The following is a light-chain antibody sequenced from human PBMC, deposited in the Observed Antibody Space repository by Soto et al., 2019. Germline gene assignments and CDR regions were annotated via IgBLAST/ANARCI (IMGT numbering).Light chain of an antibody. J-gene: IGLJ7*01. V-gene: IGLV2-8*01. CDR2: EVN. CDR1: SSDVGGYNY. CDR3: SSYAGSNPL. Sequence: QSVLTQPPSASGSPGQSVTISCTGTSSDVGGYNYVSWYQQHPGKAPKLMIYEVNKRPSGVPDRFSGSKSGNTASLTVSGLQAEDEADYYCSSYAGSNPLFGGGTQLTVL.